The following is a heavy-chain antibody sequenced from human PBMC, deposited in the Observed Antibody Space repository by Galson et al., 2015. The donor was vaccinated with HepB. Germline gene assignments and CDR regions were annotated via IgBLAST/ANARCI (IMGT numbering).Heavy chain of an antibody. D-gene: IGHD2-21*02. CDR3: ARDVYCGGDCFPGHQRGGGAFDI. CDR1: GFTFSDYY. J-gene: IGHJ3*02. V-gene: IGHV3-11*01. CDR2: ISSSGSTI. Sequence: SLRLSCAASGFTFSDYYMSWIRQAPGKGLEWVSYISSSGSTIYYADSVKGRFTISRDNAKNSLYLQMNSLRAEDTAVYYCARDVYCGGDCFPGHQRGGGAFDIWGQGTMVTVSS.